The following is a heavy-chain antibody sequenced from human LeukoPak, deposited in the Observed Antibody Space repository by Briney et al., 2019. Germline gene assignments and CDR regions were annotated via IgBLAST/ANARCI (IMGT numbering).Heavy chain of an antibody. V-gene: IGHV1-2*02. CDR2: INPNSGGT. J-gene: IGHJ3*02. CDR3: ARDMGYCSSTSCYVCACAFDI. CDR1: GYTFTGYY. D-gene: IGHD2-2*01. Sequence: GASVKVSCKASGYTFTGYYMHWVRQAPGQGLEWMGWINPNSGGTNYAQKFQGRVTITTDESTSTAYMELSSLRSEDTAVYYCARDMGYCSSTSCYVCACAFDIWGQGTMVTVSS.